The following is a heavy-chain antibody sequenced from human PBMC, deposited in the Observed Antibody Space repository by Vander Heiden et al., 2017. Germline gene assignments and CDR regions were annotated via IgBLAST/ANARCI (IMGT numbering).Heavy chain of an antibody. J-gene: IGHJ5*02. V-gene: IGHV3-30*18. Sequence: HVPLVEPGGHVAQSGSSLILSCVGSGFMFNTFGRNWVRQAQGKGLEWVAFITRNGKNRFYGDSVKGRFTISRDDSKNTLYLQMDGLNSDDTGVYYCAKGNFDPWGQGTLVTVSS. CDR1: GFMFNTFG. CDR3: AKGNFDP. D-gene: IGHD1-1*01. CDR2: ITRNGKNR.